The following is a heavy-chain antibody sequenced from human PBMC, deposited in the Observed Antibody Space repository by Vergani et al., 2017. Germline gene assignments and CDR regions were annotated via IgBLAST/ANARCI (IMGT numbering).Heavy chain of an antibody. J-gene: IGHJ6*02. Sequence: QVQLQESGPGLVKPSETLSLTCTVSGYSISSGYYWGWLRQPPGKGLEWIGSIYHSGSTYYNQSLKSRVTISVDTSKNQFSLKLSSVTAADTAVYYCARGSSRHYYYGMDVWGQG. D-gene: IGHD6-13*01. CDR1: GYSISSGYY. V-gene: IGHV4-38-2*02. CDR3: ARGSSRHYYYGMDV. CDR2: IYHSGST.